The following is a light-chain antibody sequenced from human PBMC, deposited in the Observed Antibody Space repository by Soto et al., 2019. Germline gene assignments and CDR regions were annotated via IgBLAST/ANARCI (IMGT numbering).Light chain of an antibody. CDR1: QSINSSH. CDR3: KQSGGSPPYT. J-gene: IGKJ2*01. CDR2: GAS. V-gene: IGKV3-20*01. Sequence: VLTQSPGTLSLTPGERATISCRASQSINSSHLAWYQHKPGQAPRLLFYGASSRASGISHRFCGSASGTDFSLSVSRLEPEACGVYYCKQSGGSPPYTFGQGTRLVIK.